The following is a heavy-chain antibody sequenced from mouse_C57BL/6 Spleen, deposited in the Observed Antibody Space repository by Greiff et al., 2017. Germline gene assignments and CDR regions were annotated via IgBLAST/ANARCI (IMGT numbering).Heavy chain of an antibody. J-gene: IGHJ4*01. D-gene: IGHD1-3*01. CDR1: GYSFTSYY. CDR3: ARRDGSSYSAMDY. CDR2: IYPGSGNT. Sequence: QVQLQQSGPELVKPGASVKISCKASGYSFTSYYIHWVKQRPGQGLEWIGWIYPGSGNTKYNEKFKGKATLTADTSSSTAYMQLSSLTSEDSAVYYGARRDGSSYSAMDYWGQGTSVTVSS. V-gene: IGHV1-66*01.